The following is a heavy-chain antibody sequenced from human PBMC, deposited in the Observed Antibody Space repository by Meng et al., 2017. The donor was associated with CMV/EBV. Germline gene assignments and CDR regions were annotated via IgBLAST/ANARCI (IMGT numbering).Heavy chain of an antibody. CDR1: GFTFSDYY. J-gene: IGHJ6*02. D-gene: IGHD2-2*01. V-gene: IGHV3-11*04. CDR3: ARMEGYCSSTSCNYYYYGMDV. Sequence: GESLKISCAASGFTFSDYYMSWIRQAPGKGLEWVSYISSSGSTIYYADSVKGRFTISRDNAKNSLYLQMNSLRAEDTAVYYCARMEGYCSSTSCNYYYYGMDVWGQGTTVTVSS. CDR2: ISSSGSTI.